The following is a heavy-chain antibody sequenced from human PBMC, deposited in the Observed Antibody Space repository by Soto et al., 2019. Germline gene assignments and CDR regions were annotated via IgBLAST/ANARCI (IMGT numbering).Heavy chain of an antibody. V-gene: IGHV3-23*01. D-gene: IGHD6-13*01. CDR3: ARSLFLAPTDTEPFGY. Sequence: GGSLRLSCAASRFTFSSYAMSWVRQAPGKGLEWVSSISGGGNDAYYADSVKGRFTISRDNSQNTLYLQMSSLRADDTAVYYCARSLFLAPTDTEPFGYWGQGALVTVSS. CDR1: RFTFSSYA. J-gene: IGHJ4*02. CDR2: ISGGGNDA.